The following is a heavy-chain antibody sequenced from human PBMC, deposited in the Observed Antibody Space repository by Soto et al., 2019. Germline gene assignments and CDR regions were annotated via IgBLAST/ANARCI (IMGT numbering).Heavy chain of an antibody. Sequence: EVQLVESGGGLVKPGGSLRLSCAASGFTFSNAWMSWVRQAPGKGLEWVGRIKSKTDGGTTDYAAPVKGRFTISRDDSKNTLYLQMNSLKTEDTAVYYCTTDLNYYDSSGYKYFQHWGQGTLVTVSS. D-gene: IGHD3-22*01. J-gene: IGHJ1*01. CDR3: TTDLNYYDSSGYKYFQH. V-gene: IGHV3-15*01. CDR1: GFTFSNAW. CDR2: IKSKTDGGTT.